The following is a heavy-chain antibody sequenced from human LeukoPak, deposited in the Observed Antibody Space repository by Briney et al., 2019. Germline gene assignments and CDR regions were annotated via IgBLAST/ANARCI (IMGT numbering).Heavy chain of an antibody. J-gene: IGHJ4*02. V-gene: IGHV4-34*01. D-gene: IGHD3-22*01. CDR1: GGSFSGYY. CDR2: INHSGST. Sequence: PSETLSLTCAVYGGSFSGYYWSWIRQPPGKGLEWIGEINHSGSTNYNPSLKSRVTIPVDTSKNQFSLKLSSVTAADTAVYYCARDRTTTAYYYDSSGYNLDYWGQGTLVTVSS. CDR3: ARDRTTTAYYYDSSGYNLDY.